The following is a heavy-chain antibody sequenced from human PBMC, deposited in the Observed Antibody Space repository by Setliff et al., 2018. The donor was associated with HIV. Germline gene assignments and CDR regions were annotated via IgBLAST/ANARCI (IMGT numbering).Heavy chain of an antibody. J-gene: IGHJ4*02. Sequence: ASVKVSCKASGYTFTDYFMHWVRQAPGQGLEWMGWISPNNGDTTNPQRFRGRVTMTRDTSISTAYMELTGLTSDDTAVYFCARQLSNSLDHWGQGTPVTVSS. CDR1: GYTFTDYF. V-gene: IGHV1-2*02. D-gene: IGHD6-6*01. CDR3: ARQLSNSLDH. CDR2: ISPNNGDT.